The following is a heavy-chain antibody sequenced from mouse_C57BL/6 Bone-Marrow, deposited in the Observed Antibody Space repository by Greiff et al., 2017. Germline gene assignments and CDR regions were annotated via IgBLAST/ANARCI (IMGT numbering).Heavy chain of an antibody. Sequence: VQLQQPGAELVMPGASVKLSCKASGYTFTSYWMHWVKQRPGQGLEWIGEIDPSDSYTNYNQKFKGKSTLTVDNSSSTAYMQLSSLTSDDSAFYYCTRAIYDGYWAYWGQGTLVTVSA. D-gene: IGHD2-3*01. V-gene: IGHV1-69*01. CDR1: GYTFTSYW. J-gene: IGHJ3*01. CDR3: TRAIYDGYWAY. CDR2: IDPSDSYT.